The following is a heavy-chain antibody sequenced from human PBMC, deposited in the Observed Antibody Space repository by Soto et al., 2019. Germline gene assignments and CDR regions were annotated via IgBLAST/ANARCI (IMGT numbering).Heavy chain of an antibody. CDR2: INGGDDSE. CDR1: GFTFRSSP. V-gene: IGHV3-23*01. Sequence: GGSLRLCCAVSGFTFRSSPMSWVRRAPGKGLEWVSGINGGDDSEHYVDSVRGRFTIIRDNSKNLLLLQMNSLRVEDTAIYYCTKDSHWRIISPTHDHWGQGTQVTVSS. CDR3: TKDSHWRIISPTHDH. J-gene: IGHJ4*02.